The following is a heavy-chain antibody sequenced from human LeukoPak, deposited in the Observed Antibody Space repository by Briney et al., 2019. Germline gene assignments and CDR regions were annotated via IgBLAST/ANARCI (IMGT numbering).Heavy chain of an antibody. CDR3: ARESYDQYYFDY. Sequence: ASETLSLTCAVSGASISSSNWWSWVRQPPGKGLEWIGEIYHSGSTNYNPSLKSRVTISVDKSKNQFSLKLSSVTAADTAVYYCARESYDQYYFDYWGQGTLVTVSS. CDR2: IYHSGST. D-gene: IGHD3-22*01. J-gene: IGHJ4*02. CDR1: GASISSSNW. V-gene: IGHV4-4*02.